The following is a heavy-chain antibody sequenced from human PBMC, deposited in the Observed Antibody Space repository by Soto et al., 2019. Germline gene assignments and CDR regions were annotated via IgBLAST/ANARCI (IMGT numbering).Heavy chain of an antibody. CDR2: IIPIFGTA. CDR1: GGTFSSYA. CDR3: AASPSFWQNYYYGAMDV. V-gene: IGHV1-69*13. Sequence: GASVKVSCKASGGTFSSYAISWVRQAPGQGLEWMGGIIPIFGTANYAQKFQGRVTITADESTSTAYMELSSLRSEDTAVYYCAASPSFWQNYYYGAMDVWGQGTTVTVSS. J-gene: IGHJ6*02.